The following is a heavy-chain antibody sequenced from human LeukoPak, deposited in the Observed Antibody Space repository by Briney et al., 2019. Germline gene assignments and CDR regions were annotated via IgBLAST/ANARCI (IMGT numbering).Heavy chain of an antibody. CDR2: FDPEDGET. J-gene: IGHJ3*02. CDR1: GYTLTELS. D-gene: IGHD3-10*01. V-gene: IGHV1-24*01. CDR3: ATDDLLWFGVKNAFDI. Sequence: GASVKVSCKVSGYTLTELSMHWVRQVPGKGLEWMGGFDPEDGETIYAQKFQGRVTMTEDTSTDTAYMELSSLRSEDTAVYYCATDDLLWFGVKNAFDIWGQGTMVTVSS.